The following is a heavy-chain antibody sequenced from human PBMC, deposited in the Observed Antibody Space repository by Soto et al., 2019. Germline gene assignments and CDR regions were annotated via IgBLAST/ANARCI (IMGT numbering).Heavy chain of an antibody. Sequence: EVQLVESGGGLVQPGGSLRLSCAASGFTVSSNYMSWVRQAPGKGLEWVSGIYSGGSTYYADSVKGRFTISRDNSKNTLYLKMNSLRAEDTAVYYCARGRGGSRNFDYWGQGTLVTVSS. D-gene: IGHD1-26*01. CDR3: ARGRGGSRNFDY. J-gene: IGHJ4*02. CDR2: IYSGGST. V-gene: IGHV3-66*01. CDR1: GFTVSSNY.